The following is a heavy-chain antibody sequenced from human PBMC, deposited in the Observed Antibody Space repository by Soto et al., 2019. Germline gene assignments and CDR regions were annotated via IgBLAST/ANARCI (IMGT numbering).Heavy chain of an antibody. J-gene: IGHJ4*02. CDR1: GGSINSGGYC. CDR3: SRAILV. D-gene: IGHD1-26*01. V-gene: IGHV4-31*03. Sequence: QVQLQESGPGLVKPSQTLSLTCTVSGGSINSGGYCWSWIRQHPGKGLDWIGCISYGGSTSYNPSLKSRVTISLETPKNQFSLKMTSVTAADTSVYYCSRAILVWGQGALITVSS. CDR2: ISYGGST.